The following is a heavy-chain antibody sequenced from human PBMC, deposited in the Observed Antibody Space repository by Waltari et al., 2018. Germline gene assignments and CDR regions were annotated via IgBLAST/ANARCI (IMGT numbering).Heavy chain of an antibody. Sequence: EVQLVESGGGLVQPGGSLRLSCAASGFTFSSYWMSWVRQAPGKGLEWVANIKQDGSEKYYVDSVKGRFTISRDNAKNSLYLQMNSLRAEDTAVYYCARGGRWLRSRDFDYWGQGTLVTVSS. CDR3: ARGGRWLRSRDFDY. J-gene: IGHJ4*02. D-gene: IGHD5-12*01. V-gene: IGHV3-7*04. CDR2: IKQDGSEK. CDR1: GFTFSSYW.